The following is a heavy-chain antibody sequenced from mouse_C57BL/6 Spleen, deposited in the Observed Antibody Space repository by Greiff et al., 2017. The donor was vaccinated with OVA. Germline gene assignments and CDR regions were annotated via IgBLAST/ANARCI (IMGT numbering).Heavy chain of an antibody. CDR1: GYTFTDYN. J-gene: IGHJ4*01. CDR2: INPNNGGT. Sequence: EVQLQQSGPELVKPGASVKMSCKAFGYTFTDYNMHWVKQSHGKSLEWIGYINPNNGGTSYNQKFKGKATLTVNKSSSTAYMELRSLTSEDSAVYYCARGSYGYDEGGYAMDYWGQGTSVTVSS. V-gene: IGHV1-22*01. CDR3: ARGSYGYDEGGYAMDY. D-gene: IGHD2-2*01.